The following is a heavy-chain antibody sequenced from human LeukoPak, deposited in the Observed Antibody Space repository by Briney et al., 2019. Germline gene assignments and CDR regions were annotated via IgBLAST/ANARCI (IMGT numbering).Heavy chain of an antibody. CDR3: ARDDSGSSGY. CDR1: GFTFSSYW. J-gene: IGHJ4*02. D-gene: IGHD1-26*01. Sequence: GGSLRLSCAASGFTFSSYWMHWVRQAPGKGLVWVSRISGDGSSTHYADSVKGRFTISRDNAKNTLSLQMNSLRAEDTAVYYCARDDSGSSGYWGQGTLVAVSS. CDR2: ISGDGSST. V-gene: IGHV3-74*01.